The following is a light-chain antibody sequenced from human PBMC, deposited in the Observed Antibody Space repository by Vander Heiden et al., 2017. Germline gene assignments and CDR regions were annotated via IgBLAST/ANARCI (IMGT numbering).Light chain of an antibody. Sequence: SYVLPQPPSVSVAPGQTARSTSGGNNIGSKSVHWYQQKPGQAPVLVVYDDSDRPAGIPERFSGSNAGNTATLTISRVEAGDEADYYCQVWDSRSDHYVFGTGTKVTVL. J-gene: IGLJ1*01. CDR2: DDS. V-gene: IGLV3-21*02. CDR3: QVWDSRSDHYV. CDR1: NIGSKS.